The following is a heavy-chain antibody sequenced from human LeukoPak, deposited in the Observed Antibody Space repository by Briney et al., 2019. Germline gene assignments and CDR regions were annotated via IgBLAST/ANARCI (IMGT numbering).Heavy chain of an antibody. D-gene: IGHD1-26*01. CDR1: GGTFSSYA. V-gene: IGHV1-69*04. CDR2: IIPILGIA. Sequence: EASVKVSCKASGGTFSSYAISWVRQAPGQGLEWMGRIIPILGIANYAQKFQGRVTITADKSTSTAYMELSSLRSEDTAVYYCASGPSGSYQFDYWGQGTLVTVSS. J-gene: IGHJ4*02. CDR3: ASGPSGSYQFDY.